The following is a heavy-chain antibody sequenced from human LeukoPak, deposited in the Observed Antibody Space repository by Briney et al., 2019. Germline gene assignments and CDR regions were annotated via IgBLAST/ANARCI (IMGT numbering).Heavy chain of an antibody. CDR1: GYIFTSYW. CDR2: IYPGDSDT. Sequence: GESLKISCKGSGYIFTSYWIGWVRQMPGKGLEWMGIIYPGDSDTRYSPSFQGQVTISADKSISTAYLQWSSLKASDTAMYYCATWIGYSSGWYDLDYWGQGTLVTVSS. CDR3: ATWIGYSSGWYDLDY. J-gene: IGHJ4*02. D-gene: IGHD6-19*01. V-gene: IGHV5-51*01.